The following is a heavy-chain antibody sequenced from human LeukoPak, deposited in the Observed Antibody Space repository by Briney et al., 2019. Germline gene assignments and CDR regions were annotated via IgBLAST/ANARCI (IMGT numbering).Heavy chain of an antibody. J-gene: IGHJ4*02. CDR2: ISYDGSNK. CDR3: ARARNGFWTIFDY. Sequence: GGSLRLSCAASGFTFSSYAMHWVRQAPDKGLEWVAVISYDGSNKYYADSVKGRFTISRDNSKNTLYLQMNSLRAEDTAVYYCARARNGFWTIFDYWGQGALVTVSS. D-gene: IGHD3/OR15-3a*01. CDR1: GFTFSSYA. V-gene: IGHV3-30-3*01.